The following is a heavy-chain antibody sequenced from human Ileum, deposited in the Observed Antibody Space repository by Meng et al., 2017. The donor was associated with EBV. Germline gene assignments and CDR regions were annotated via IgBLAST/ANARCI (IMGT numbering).Heavy chain of an antibody. J-gene: IGHJ4*02. CDR2: TNEDGGFT. V-gene: IGHV3-74*01. CDR1: GFPCGHYW. Sequence: QVGESACALVPSGVSLRLSCATSGFPCGHYWMHWVRQVPGKGLVWVSRTNEDGGFTTYADSVRGRFTISRDNTKNILYLQMDSLRAEDTAVYFCSRDLAGPYDDWGQGTLVTVSS. CDR3: SRDLAGPYDD.